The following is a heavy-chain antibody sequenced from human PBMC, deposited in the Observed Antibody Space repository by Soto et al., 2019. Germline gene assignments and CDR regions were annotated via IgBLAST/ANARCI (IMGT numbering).Heavy chain of an antibody. CDR2: IYYSGST. CDR1: GGSISSYY. V-gene: IGHV4-59*01. J-gene: IGHJ4*02. D-gene: IGHD3-9*01. CDR3: ARGYYDILTGYYKHFDY. Sequence: PSETLSLICTVSGGSISSYYRSWIRQPPGKGLEWIGYIYYSGSTNYNPSLKSRVTISVDTSKNQFSLKLSSVTAADTAVYYCARGYYDILTGYYKHFDYWGQGTLVTVSS.